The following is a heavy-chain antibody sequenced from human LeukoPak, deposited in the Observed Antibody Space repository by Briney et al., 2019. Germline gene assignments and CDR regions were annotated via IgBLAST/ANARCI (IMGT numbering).Heavy chain of an antibody. CDR1: GFTFNRNS. J-gene: IGHJ4*02. CDR2: ITSSSTTI. V-gene: IGHV3-48*01. Sequence: GGSLRLSCAASGFTFNRNSMNWVRQAPGKGLEWVSYITSSSTTIYYADSVKGRFTISRDSAKNSLYLQMNSLRAEDTAMYYCARDLMGATSGGYWGQGTLVTVSS. D-gene: IGHD1-26*01. CDR3: ARDLMGATSGGY.